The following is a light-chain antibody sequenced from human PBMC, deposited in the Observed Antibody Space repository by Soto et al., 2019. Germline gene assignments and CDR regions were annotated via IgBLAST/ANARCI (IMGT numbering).Light chain of an antibody. Sequence: FVVTQSPDTLSLSPGETATLSCRASQSVSSSVAWYQHKPGQSPRLVVYSGYKRSPGIPARFSGSGSGTDFTLTISRLEPEDFAVYYCQQYGSSLWTFGQGTKVDIK. V-gene: IGKV3-20*01. CDR3: QQYGSSLWT. CDR1: QSVSSS. J-gene: IGKJ1*01. CDR2: SGY.